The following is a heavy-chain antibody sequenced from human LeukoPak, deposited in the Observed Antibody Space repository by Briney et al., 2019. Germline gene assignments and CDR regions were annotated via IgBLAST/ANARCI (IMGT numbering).Heavy chain of an antibody. Sequence: PGGALRLSCAASGFTFSSYSMNWVRQAPGKVLEWVSSISSSNSSYIYYADSVKGRFTISRDNAKNSLYLQMNSLRAEDTAVYYCARVCSITSCHDGAFDIWGQGTMVTVSS. CDR2: ISSSNSSYI. CDR1: GFTFSSYS. J-gene: IGHJ3*02. V-gene: IGHV3-21*01. D-gene: IGHD2-2*01. CDR3: ARVCSITSCHDGAFDI.